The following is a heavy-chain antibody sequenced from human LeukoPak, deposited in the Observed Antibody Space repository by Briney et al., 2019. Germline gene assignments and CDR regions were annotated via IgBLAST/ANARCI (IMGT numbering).Heavy chain of an antibody. J-gene: IGHJ4*02. CDR1: GFTFDDYA. CDR2: ISWNSGSI. CDR3: AKAGEAFSPYYFDS. V-gene: IGHV3-9*01. D-gene: IGHD1-26*01. Sequence: GGSLRLSCAASGFTFDDYAMHWVRQAPGKGLEWVSGISWNSGSIGYADSVKGRFTISRDNAKNSLYLQMNSLRAEDTALYYCAKAGEAFSPYYFDSWGQGTLVTVSS.